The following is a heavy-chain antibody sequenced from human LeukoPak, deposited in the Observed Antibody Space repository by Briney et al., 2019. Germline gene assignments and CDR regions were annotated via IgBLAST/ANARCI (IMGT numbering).Heavy chain of an antibody. J-gene: IGHJ6*02. CDR3: AGGTGMDV. CDR1: GFSFSRHG. D-gene: IGHD1-1*01. V-gene: IGHV3-7*05. Sequence: GGSLRLSCAASGFSFSRHGMYWVRQAPGKGLEWVANIKEDGSARYYVDFVKGRFSISRDNAKNSVYLQMNSLGADDTAVYYCAGGTGMDVWGQGTPVTVSS. CDR2: IKEDGSAR.